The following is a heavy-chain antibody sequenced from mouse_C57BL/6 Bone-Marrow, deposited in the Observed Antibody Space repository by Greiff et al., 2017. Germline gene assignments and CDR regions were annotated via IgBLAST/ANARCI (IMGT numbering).Heavy chain of an antibody. CDR3: ARNYGYQDWFAY. Sequence: VKLMESGAELARPGASVKLSCKASGYTFTSYGISWVKQRTGQGLEWIGEIYPRSGNTYYNEKFKGKATLTADKSSSTAYMELRSLPSEDSAVYFCARNYGYQDWFAYWGQGTLVTVSA. CDR1: GYTFTSYG. CDR2: IYPRSGNT. D-gene: IGHD2-2*01. V-gene: IGHV1-81*01. J-gene: IGHJ3*01.